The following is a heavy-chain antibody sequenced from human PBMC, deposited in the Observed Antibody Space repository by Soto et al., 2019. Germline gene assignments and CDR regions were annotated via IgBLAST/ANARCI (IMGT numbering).Heavy chain of an antibody. Sequence: EVQLVQSGAEVKEPGESLKISCKGSGYSFTKYWIGWVRQMPGKGLEWMAIIYPDESDTRYSPSFQGQVTISADKSISTAYLQWSSLKASDTAMYYRVRMGFSGGGYLSYYYYGMDIWGQGTTVTVSS. CDR3: VRMGFSGGGYLSYYYYGMDI. V-gene: IGHV5-51*03. J-gene: IGHJ6*02. D-gene: IGHD5-12*01. CDR2: IYPDESDT. CDR1: GYSFTKYW.